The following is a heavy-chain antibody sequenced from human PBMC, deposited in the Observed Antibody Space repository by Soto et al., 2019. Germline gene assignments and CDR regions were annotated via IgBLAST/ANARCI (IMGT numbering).Heavy chain of an antibody. CDR2: IRYSGST. J-gene: IGHJ4*02. CDR1: GGAINKDY. Sequence: PSETLSLTCTVSGGAINKDYWSWIRQPPGKGLEWIGYIRYSGSTDYNPSLKSRLAMSVDTSKNQFSLKLTSVTAADTAVYYCARLFCGGDSCCYHVTLFDSWGQGALVTVSS. V-gene: IGHV4-59*01. CDR3: ARLFCGGDSCCYHVTLFDS. D-gene: IGHD2-21*01.